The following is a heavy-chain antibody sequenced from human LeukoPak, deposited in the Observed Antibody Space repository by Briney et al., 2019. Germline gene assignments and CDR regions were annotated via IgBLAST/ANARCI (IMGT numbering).Heavy chain of an antibody. CDR1: GFTFSSYA. CDR3: AKGSRSSGSDYYFDY. D-gene: IGHD3-10*01. Sequence: GGSLGLSCAASGFTFSSYAMTWVRQAPGKGLEWVATSSGSGVYTYYADSVRGRFTISRDNSKNTLYLQMNTLRAEDTAVYYCAKGSRSSGSDYYFDYWGQGTRVTVSS. CDR2: SSGSGVYT. J-gene: IGHJ4*02. V-gene: IGHV3-23*01.